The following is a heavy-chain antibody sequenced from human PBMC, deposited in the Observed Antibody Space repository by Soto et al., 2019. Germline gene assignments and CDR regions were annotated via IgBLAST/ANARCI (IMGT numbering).Heavy chain of an antibody. CDR2: VYYTGTT. J-gene: IGHJ5*02. D-gene: IGHD3-3*01. CDR1: GGFVSSASCF. V-gene: IGHV4-61*01. CDR3: ARMRFGEIPSWFDP. Sequence: QVQLQESGPGLVKPSETLSLTCTVSGGFVSSASCFWSWIRQPAGKEMEFIAYVYYTGTTKYSPSFKCRAYITLDTSKNQSSLSLSSATTADTAIYYCARMRFGEIPSWFDPWGQGTLVTVS.